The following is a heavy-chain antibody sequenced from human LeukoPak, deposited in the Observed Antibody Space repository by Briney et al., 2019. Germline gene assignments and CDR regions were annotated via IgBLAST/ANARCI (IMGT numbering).Heavy chain of an antibody. CDR2: INHSGST. D-gene: IGHD3-10*02. J-gene: IGHJ3*02. CDR1: GGSFSGYY. CDR3: ARPYYCVGYAFDI. V-gene: IGHV4-34*01. Sequence: SETLSLTCAVYGGSFSGYYWRSIRQPPGKGLEWIGEINHSGSTNYNPSLKSRVTISVDTSKNQFSLKLSSVTAADTALYYCARPYYCVGYAFDIWGQGTMVTVSS.